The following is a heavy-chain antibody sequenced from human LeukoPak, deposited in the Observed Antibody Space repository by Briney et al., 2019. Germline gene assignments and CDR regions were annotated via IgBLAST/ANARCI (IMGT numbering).Heavy chain of an antibody. V-gene: IGHV1-2*06. D-gene: IGHD1-1*01. CDR3: ARDMWKMPAYYYHAY. Sequence: ASVKVSYKPSGYTFTGHYLNWLRQAPGQGLEWMGRINPNSGDTKYADKFQGRVIMTRDTSTSPAYMELNGLRSNDTASYYCARDMWKMPAYYYHAYWGQKTRVTLSS. J-gene: IGHJ4*02. CDR1: GYTFTGHY. CDR2: INPNSGDT.